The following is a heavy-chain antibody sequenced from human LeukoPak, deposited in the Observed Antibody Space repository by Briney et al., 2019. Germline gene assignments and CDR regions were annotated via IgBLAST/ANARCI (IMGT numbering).Heavy chain of an antibody. Sequence: GGSLRLSCAASGFTFSSYAMSWVRQAPGKGLEWVSAISGSGGSTYYADSVKGRFTISRDNSKNTLYLQMNSLRAEDTAVYYCAKFPLTIFGVVIISSSRYMDVWGKGTTVTVSS. CDR1: GFTFSSYA. D-gene: IGHD3-3*01. CDR2: ISGSGGST. V-gene: IGHV3-23*01. J-gene: IGHJ6*03. CDR3: AKFPLTIFGVVIISSSRYMDV.